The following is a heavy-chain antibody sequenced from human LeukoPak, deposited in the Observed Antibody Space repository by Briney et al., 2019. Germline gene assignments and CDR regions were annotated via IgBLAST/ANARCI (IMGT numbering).Heavy chain of an antibody. CDR1: GYSFTDYW. J-gene: IGHJ2*01. CDR2: IYPSDSDT. Sequence: GESLKISCKGSGYSFTDYWIGWVRQMPGKGLEWMGIIYPSDSDTKYSPSFQGQVTISVDKSISTAYLQWSSLRTSDSAMYYCAKGYWYFDLWGRGTLLTVSS. CDR3: AKGYWYFDL. V-gene: IGHV5-51*01.